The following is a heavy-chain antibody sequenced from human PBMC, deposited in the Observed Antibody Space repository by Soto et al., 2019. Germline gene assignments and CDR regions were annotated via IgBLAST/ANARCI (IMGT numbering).Heavy chain of an antibody. CDR1: GFTFSSYA. V-gene: IGHV3-23*01. CDR2: ISGSGGST. Sequence: EVQLLESGGGLVQPGGSLRLSCAASGFTFSSYAMSWVRQAPGKGLEWVSAISGSGGSTYYADSVKGRFTISRDNSKNTLYLQMNSLRAEDTAVYYCAKDKVPWYYYDSSRYYYVPSFDYWGQGTLVTVSS. D-gene: IGHD3-22*01. CDR3: AKDKVPWYYYDSSRYYYVPSFDY. J-gene: IGHJ4*02.